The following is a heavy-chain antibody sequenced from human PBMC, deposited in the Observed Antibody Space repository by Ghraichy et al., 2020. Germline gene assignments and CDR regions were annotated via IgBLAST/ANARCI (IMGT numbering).Heavy chain of an antibody. CDR1: GFTFSNYA. D-gene: IGHD6-19*01. CDR2: IPHDGTST. Sequence: GGSLRLSCAASGFTFSNYAMSWVRQAPGKGLEWVSAIPHDGTSTYYADSVKGRFTISRDNSKNTLFLQMNSLRAEDTAVYYCAKIRQWLVSRCEFWGQGTLVTVSS. J-gene: IGHJ4*02. CDR3: AKIRQWLVSRCEF. V-gene: IGHV3-23*01.